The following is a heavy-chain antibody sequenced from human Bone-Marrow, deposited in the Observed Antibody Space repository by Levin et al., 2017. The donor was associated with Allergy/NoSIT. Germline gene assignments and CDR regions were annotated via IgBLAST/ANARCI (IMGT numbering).Heavy chain of an antibody. Sequence: LSLTCAASGFTFKNAWMSWVRQAPGKGLEWVGRIVSKTDGGTPDYAAPLRGRFTISRDDSKSTLYLQMNSLKIEDTAVYYCTTRRRGDGYNLVDHWGQGTLVTVSS. V-gene: IGHV3-15*04. CDR2: IVSKTDGGTP. CDR3: TTRRRGDGYNLVDH. CDR1: GFTFKNAW. D-gene: IGHD5-24*01. J-gene: IGHJ4*02.